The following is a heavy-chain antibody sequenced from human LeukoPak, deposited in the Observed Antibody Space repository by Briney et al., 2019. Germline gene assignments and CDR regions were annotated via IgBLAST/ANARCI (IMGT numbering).Heavy chain of an antibody. CDR2: INTNTGNP. J-gene: IGHJ6*03. CDR3: ARLVVPAAEYYYYYYMDV. V-gene: IGHV7-4-1*02. CDR1: GYTFTSYA. Sequence: ASVKVSCKASGYTFTSYAMNWVRQAPGQGLERMGWINTNTGNPTYAQGFTGRFVFSLDTSVSRAYLQISSLKAEDTAVYYCARLVVPAAEYYYYYYMDVWGKGTTVTVSS. D-gene: IGHD2-2*01.